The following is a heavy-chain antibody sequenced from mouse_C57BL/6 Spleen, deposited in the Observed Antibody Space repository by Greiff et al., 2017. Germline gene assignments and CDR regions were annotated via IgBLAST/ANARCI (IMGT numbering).Heavy chain of an antibody. CDR1: GYTFTEYT. CDR2: FYPGSGSI. CDR3: ARHDARLLRTFGARDY. V-gene: IGHV1-62-2*01. D-gene: IGHD2-3*01. Sequence: QVPLQQSGAELVQPGASVKLSCTASGYTFTEYTIHWVKQRSGQGLAWIGWFYPGSGSIKYNEKFKDKDTLTADKSSSTVYMALSRLQSEDSAFYFGARHDARLLRTFGARDYWGQGTSGTVSS. J-gene: IGHJ4*01.